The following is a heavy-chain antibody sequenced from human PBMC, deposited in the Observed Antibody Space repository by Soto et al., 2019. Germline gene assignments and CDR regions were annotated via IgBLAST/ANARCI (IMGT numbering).Heavy chain of an antibody. CDR1: GFTFSSYS. CDR3: ARDHPDFIVVVPAAISDAFDI. Sequence: EVQLLESGGGLVQPGGSLRLSCAASGFTFSSYSMNWVRQAPGKGLEWVSSISSSSSYIYYADSVKGRFTISRDNAKNSLYLQMNSLRAEDTAVYYCARDHPDFIVVVPAAISDAFDIWGQGTMVTVSS. V-gene: IGHV3-21*01. J-gene: IGHJ3*02. D-gene: IGHD2-2*01. CDR2: ISSSSSYI.